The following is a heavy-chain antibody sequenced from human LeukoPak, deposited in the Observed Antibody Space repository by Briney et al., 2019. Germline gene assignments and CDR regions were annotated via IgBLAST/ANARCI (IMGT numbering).Heavy chain of an antibody. V-gene: IGHV4-34*01. CDR3: AREFNYGDYYYYYYMDV. CDR2: IYYSGST. J-gene: IGHJ6*03. Sequence: KSSETLSLTCAVYGGSFSGYYWSWIRQPPGKGLEWIGSIYYSGSTYYNPSLKSRVTISVDTSKNQFSLKLSSVTAADTAVYYCAREFNYGDYYYYYYMDVWGKGTTVTVSS. D-gene: IGHD4-17*01. CDR1: GGSFSGYY.